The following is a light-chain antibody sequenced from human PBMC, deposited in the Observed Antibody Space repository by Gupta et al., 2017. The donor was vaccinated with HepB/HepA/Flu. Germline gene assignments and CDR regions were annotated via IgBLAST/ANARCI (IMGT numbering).Light chain of an antibody. CDR2: AAS. V-gene: IGKV1-17*01. CDR1: QGIRND. CDR3: LQRNPYPPLT. J-gene: IGKJ4*01. Sequence: DIQMTQSPSSLSASVGDRVTITCRASQGIRNDLGWYQQKPGKAPKRLIFAASSLQGGVPSRSRGSGFGTEFTLTISMLQPEDFATYYCLQRNPYPPLTFGGGTKVEIQ.